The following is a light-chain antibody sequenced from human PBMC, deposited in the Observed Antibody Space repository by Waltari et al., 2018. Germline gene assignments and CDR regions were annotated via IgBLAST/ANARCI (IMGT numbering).Light chain of an antibody. Sequence: SYVLTQPPSVSVAPGETARITCGAHNIGTKSVHWYRQRPGQAPVLVMSYDRDRPSGILERFSGPNSGDTATLTISGGEVGDEADYYCQVWDANNEPGLFGTGTEVTV. CDR2: YDR. CDR3: QVWDANNEPGL. CDR1: NIGTKS. J-gene: IGLJ1*01. V-gene: IGLV3-21*01.